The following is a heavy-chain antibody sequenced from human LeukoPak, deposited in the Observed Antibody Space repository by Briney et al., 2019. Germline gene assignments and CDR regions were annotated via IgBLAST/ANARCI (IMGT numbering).Heavy chain of an antibody. D-gene: IGHD6-13*01. V-gene: IGHV3-21*04. Sequence: GGSLRLSCAASGFTFSTYSMDWVRQAPGKGLEWVSSISSGSSYIYYADSVKGRFTISRDNAENSLYLQMSGLRAEDTAVYYCARDPYSSSWSYGMDVWGQGTTVTVSS. CDR3: ARDPYSSSWSYGMDV. J-gene: IGHJ6*02. CDR2: ISSGSSYI. CDR1: GFTFSTYS.